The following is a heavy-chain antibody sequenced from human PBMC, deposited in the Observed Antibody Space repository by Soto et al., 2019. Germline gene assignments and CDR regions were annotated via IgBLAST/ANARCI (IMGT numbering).Heavy chain of an antibody. J-gene: IGHJ6*02. D-gene: IGHD5-18*01. Sequence: SVKVSCKASGGTFDNYAIVWVRQAPGQGLEWVGGIIPVLGAANYAQKFQDKVTITADESTSTAYMELSSLRSEDTAVYYCARSGVDTAMVRLGYYYYYGMDVWGQGTTVTVSS. CDR1: GGTFDNYA. V-gene: IGHV1-69*13. CDR2: IIPVLGAA. CDR3: ARSGVDTAMVRLGYYYYYGMDV.